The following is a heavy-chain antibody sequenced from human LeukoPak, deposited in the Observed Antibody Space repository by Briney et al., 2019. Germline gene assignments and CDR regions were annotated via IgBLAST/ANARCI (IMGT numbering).Heavy chain of an antibody. J-gene: IGHJ3*01. CDR1: GFTFSSYS. CDR2: ISRGGSTT. D-gene: IGHD6-13*01. CDR3: VRGVSISSSWYNDL. Sequence: PGGSLRLSCAASGFTFSSYSMNWARQAPGKGLEWVSYISRGGSTTYYADSVKGRFTISRDNAKNSLYLQMNSLRAEDTAVYYCVRGVSISSSWYNDLWGQGTMVTVSS. V-gene: IGHV3-48*04.